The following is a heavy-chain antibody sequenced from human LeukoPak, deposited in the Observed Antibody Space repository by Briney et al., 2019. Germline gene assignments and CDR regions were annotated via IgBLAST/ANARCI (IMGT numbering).Heavy chain of an antibody. CDR3: AREVLLFRRGYYYYMDV. Sequence: GGTLRLSCAASGFTFSTYGMNWVRQAPGKGLEWVSAISGRDGNTYYADSVKGRFTISRDNSKNTLYLQMNSLRAEDTAVYYCAREVLLFRRGYYYYMDVWGKGTTVTVSS. CDR1: GFTFSTYG. J-gene: IGHJ6*03. CDR2: ISGRDGNT. D-gene: IGHD3-10*01. V-gene: IGHV3-23*01.